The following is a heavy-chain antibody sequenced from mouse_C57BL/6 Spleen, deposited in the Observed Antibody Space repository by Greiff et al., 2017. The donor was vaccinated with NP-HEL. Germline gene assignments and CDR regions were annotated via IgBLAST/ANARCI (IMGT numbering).Heavy chain of an antibody. CDR3: ARGGYDY. CDR1: FFNIKNTY. J-gene: IGHJ2*01. Sequence: VQLQPSSCALFIPFASFTFSFTSSFFNIKNTYMHWVNHRPEQGLEWIGRIDPANGNTKYAPKFQGKATITADTSSNTAYLQLSSLTSEDTAIYYCARGGYDYWGQGTTLTVSS. V-gene: IGHV14-3*01. CDR2: IDPANGNT.